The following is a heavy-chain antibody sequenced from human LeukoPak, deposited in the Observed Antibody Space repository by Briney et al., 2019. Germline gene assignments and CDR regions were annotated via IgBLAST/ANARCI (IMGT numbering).Heavy chain of an antibody. J-gene: IGHJ6*02. V-gene: IGHV1-69*04. CDR3: ARDLRAAAGPYYYYYGMDV. Sequence: SVKVSCKASGGTFSSYAISWVRQAPGQGLEWMGRIIPILGIANYAQKFQGRVTITADKSTSTAYMELSSLRSEDTAVYYCARDLRAAAGPYYYYYGMDVWGQGTTVTVSS. CDR1: GGTFSSYA. CDR2: IIPILGIA. D-gene: IGHD6-13*01.